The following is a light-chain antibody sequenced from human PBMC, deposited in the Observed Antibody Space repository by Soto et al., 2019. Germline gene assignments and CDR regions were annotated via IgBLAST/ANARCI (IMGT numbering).Light chain of an antibody. CDR1: QSISS. CDR2: DAS. J-gene: IGKJ5*01. V-gene: IGKV3-11*01. CDR3: QQSSNWPPIT. Sequence: ETVLTQSPVTLPLSPVERPTLSGRASQSISSLVWYPQKPGQAPRLLIYDASNRATGIPARFSGSGSGTDFTLTIRSLEPEDFAVYYCQQSSNWPPITCGQGTRRGIK.